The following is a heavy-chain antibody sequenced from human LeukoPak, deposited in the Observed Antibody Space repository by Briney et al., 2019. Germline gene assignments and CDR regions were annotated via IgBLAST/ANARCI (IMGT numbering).Heavy chain of an antibody. Sequence: SETLSLTCTVSRGSIHSYWSWIRQPAGKGLEGIRRIAGSVTITYNPALQSRLTTSIDTSKNQFSLKLMSVTAADTAVYYCARDSGTTGEVKFDPWGQGTLVTVSS. D-gene: IGHD3-10*01. CDR3: ARDSGTTGEVKFDP. CDR1: RGSIHSY. J-gene: IGHJ5*02. CDR2: IAGSVTI. V-gene: IGHV4-4*07.